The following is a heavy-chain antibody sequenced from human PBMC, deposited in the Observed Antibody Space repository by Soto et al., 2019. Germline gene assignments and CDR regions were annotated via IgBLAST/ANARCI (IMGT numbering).Heavy chain of an antibody. V-gene: IGHV3-74*03. CDR1: GFTFSDFW. D-gene: IGHD1-1*01. J-gene: IGHJ4*02. CDR2: IKGDGSGT. Sequence: VQLEESGGGLVQPGGSLRLSCAASGFTFSDFWMHWVRQAPGKGLVWVSRIKGDGSGTTYADSVKGRFTISRDNARKTLYLQMNSLRAEDTAVYYCARDGLITTTGVDFDYWGRGTLVTVSS. CDR3: ARDGLITTTGVDFDY.